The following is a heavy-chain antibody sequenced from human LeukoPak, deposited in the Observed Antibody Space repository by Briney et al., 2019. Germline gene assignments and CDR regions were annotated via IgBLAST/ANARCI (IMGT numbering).Heavy chain of an antibody. CDR1: GYTFTGYY. CDR3: ARGTGSSWFDP. D-gene: IGHD3-10*01. V-gene: IGHV1-2*02. CDR2: INPNSGGT. J-gene: IGHJ5*02. Sequence: ASVKVSCKASGYTFTGYYMHWVRQAPGQGLEWMGWINPNSGGTNYAQKFQGRVTMTRDTSMNTAYMELSRLTSDDTAVYYCARGTGSSWFDPWGQGTLVTVSS.